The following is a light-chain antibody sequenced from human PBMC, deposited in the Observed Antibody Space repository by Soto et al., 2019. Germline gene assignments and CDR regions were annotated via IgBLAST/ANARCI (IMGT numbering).Light chain of an antibody. Sequence: EIVLTQSPGTLSLYPGERATLSCRASQSVSGSYLAWYQQKPGQAPRLLIYGASSRATGIPDRFSGSGSGTEFTLTFSSLQSEDFAVYYCQQYNKWPQTFGQGTRLEIK. CDR3: QQYNKWPQT. CDR2: GAS. V-gene: IGKV3-20*01. J-gene: IGKJ5*01. CDR1: QSVSGSY.